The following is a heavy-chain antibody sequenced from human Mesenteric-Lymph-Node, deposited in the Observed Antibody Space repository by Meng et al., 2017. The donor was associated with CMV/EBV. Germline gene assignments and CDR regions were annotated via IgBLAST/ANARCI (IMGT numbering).Heavy chain of an antibody. Sequence: SETLSLTCTVSGGSISSYYWSWIRQPPGKGLEWIGYIYYSGSTNYNPSVKSRLTISVDTSKNQFSLKLSSVTAADTAVYYCASAGATMVRGVIKPLPYFDYWGQGTLVTVSS. CDR1: GGSISSYY. J-gene: IGHJ4*02. CDR2: IYYSGST. CDR3: ASAGATMVRGVIKPLPYFDY. D-gene: IGHD3-10*01. V-gene: IGHV4-59*01.